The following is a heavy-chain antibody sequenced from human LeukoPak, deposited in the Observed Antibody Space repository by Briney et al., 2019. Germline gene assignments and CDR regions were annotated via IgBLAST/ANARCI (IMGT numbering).Heavy chain of an antibody. CDR1: GFTFSSYA. J-gene: IGHJ4*02. Sequence: PGGSLRLSCAASGFTFSSYAMSWVRQAPGKGLEWVSAISGSGGSTYYAGSVKGRFTISRDNSKNTLYLQMNSLRAEDTAVYYCVKDLWQLWLGREADYWGQGTLVTVSS. CDR2: ISGSGGST. V-gene: IGHV3-23*01. CDR3: VKDLWQLWLGREADY. D-gene: IGHD5-18*01.